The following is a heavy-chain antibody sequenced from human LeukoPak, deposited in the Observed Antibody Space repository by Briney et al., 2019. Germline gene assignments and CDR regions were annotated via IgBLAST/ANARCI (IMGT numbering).Heavy chain of an antibody. Sequence: GGSLRLSCAASGFIFKFNAMTWVRQAPGKGLEWVASISGSGVDSFYGDSFKGRFTISGDNSKDTLYLEMSGLRGDDTAIYYCAKAPWVSVAGACFESWGQGTVVTVSP. CDR3: AKAPWVSVAGACFES. D-gene: IGHD6-19*01. CDR2: ISGSGVDS. CDR1: GFIFKFNA. V-gene: IGHV3-23*01. J-gene: IGHJ4*02.